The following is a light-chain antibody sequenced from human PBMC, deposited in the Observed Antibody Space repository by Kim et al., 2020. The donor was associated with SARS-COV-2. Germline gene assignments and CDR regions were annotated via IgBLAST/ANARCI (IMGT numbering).Light chain of an antibody. J-gene: IGKJ4*01. CDR1: QSVLYSSNNKSY. CDR2: WAS. Sequence: ATINCKSSQSVLYSSNNKSYLAWYQQKPLQPPKLLIYWASTRKSGVPDRFSGSGSGTDFTLTISSLQAEDVAVYYCQQYYSSPLTFGGGTKVDIK. V-gene: IGKV4-1*01. CDR3: QQYYSSPLT.